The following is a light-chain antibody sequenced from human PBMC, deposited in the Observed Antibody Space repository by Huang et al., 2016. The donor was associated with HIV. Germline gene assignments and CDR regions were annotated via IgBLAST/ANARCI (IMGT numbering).Light chain of an antibody. CDR2: DAS. CDR1: QSVSSN. CDR3: QQRSNWPPIT. V-gene: IGKV3-11*01. Sequence: EIVLTQSPATLSLSPGERATLSCRASQSVSSNLAWYQQKPGQAPRLLIYDASNRATGIPARFSSSGSWTDFSLTISSLEPEDFAVYYCQQRSNWPPITFGQGTRLEIK. J-gene: IGKJ5*01.